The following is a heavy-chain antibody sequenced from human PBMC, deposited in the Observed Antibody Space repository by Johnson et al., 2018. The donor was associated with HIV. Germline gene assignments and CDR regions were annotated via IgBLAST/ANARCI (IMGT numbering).Heavy chain of an antibody. D-gene: IGHD4-23*01. CDR3: ASPGTVVTGLAFDI. J-gene: IGHJ3*02. V-gene: IGHV3-7*01. CDR1: GFTFSSYG. Sequence: VQLVESGGGLVQPGRSLKLSCAASGFTFSSYGMHWVRQAPGKGLEWVANIKQDGSEKYYVDSVKGRLTISRDNAKNTLYLQMNSLRAEDTAVYYCASPGTVVTGLAFDIWGQGTMVTVSS. CDR2: IKQDGSEK.